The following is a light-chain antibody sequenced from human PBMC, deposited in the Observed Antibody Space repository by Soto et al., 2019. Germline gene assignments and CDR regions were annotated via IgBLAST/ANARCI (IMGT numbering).Light chain of an antibody. CDR1: SSDVGRYNY. CDR3: SSYTSSGTRV. V-gene: IGLV2-14*03. Sequence: QSALTQPASVSGSPGQSITISCTGTSSDVGRYNYVSWYQQHPGKAPKLMIYDVSNRTSGVSNRFSGSKSGNTASLTISGLQAEDEADYYCSSYTSSGTRVFGTGTKLTVL. CDR2: DVS. J-gene: IGLJ1*01.